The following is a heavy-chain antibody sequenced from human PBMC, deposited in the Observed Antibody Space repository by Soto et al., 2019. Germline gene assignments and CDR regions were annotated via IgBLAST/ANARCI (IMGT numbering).Heavy chain of an antibody. D-gene: IGHD3-22*01. CDR3: AKGGGYYDSSDYRHWVFDS. J-gene: IGHJ4*02. V-gene: IGHV3-23*01. CDR1: GFTFKTYA. CDR2: IGGSGGST. Sequence: PGGSLRLSCAASGFTFKTYAMTWIRQAPGKGLEWVSDIGGSGGSTYYADSVKGRFTISRDNSKNTLYLNMNGLRAEDAAVYYCAKGGGYYDSSDYRHWVFDSWGQGTLVTVSS.